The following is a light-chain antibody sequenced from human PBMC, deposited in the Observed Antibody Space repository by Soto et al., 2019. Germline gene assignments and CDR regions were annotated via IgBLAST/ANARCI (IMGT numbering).Light chain of an antibody. CDR3: QQCGSPPFT. V-gene: IGKV3-15*01. J-gene: IGKJ3*01. CDR1: ETVATN. Sequence: EVVMTQSPATLSVSPGERATLSCRASETVATNLAWYQQKPGQAPRLLISGASTRAAGISDRFRGSGSGTEFTLTISRLQREDFAVYYCQQCGSPPFTFGPGTKVDIK. CDR2: GAS.